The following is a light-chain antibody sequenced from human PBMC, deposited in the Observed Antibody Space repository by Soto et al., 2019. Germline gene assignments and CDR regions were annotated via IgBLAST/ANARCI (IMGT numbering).Light chain of an antibody. V-gene: IGLV2-14*01. CDR3: SSYTTRSTVV. J-gene: IGLJ2*01. CDR2: EVS. Sequence: QSVLTQPASVSGSPGQSITISCTGTSSDVGAYGYVSWYQQHPGKAPKLMIYEVSSRPSGVSNRFSGSKSGNAASLTISGLQAEDEADYYCSSYTTRSTVVFGGGTKLTVL. CDR1: SSDVGAYGY.